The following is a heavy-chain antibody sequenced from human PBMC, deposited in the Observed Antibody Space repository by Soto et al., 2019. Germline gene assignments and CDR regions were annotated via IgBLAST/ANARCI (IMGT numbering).Heavy chain of an antibody. CDR1: GFSISGST. Sequence: VGSLRLSCAASGFSISGSTMHWVRQASGKGLEWVGHIRSKANSYATAYSASVKGRFIISRDDSKNTAYLQMNSLKTEDTAVYYCTRPHYCSGGSCLSDYWGQGTLVTVSS. D-gene: IGHD2-15*01. CDR2: IRSKANSYAT. CDR3: TRPHYCSGGSCLSDY. J-gene: IGHJ4*02. V-gene: IGHV3-73*01.